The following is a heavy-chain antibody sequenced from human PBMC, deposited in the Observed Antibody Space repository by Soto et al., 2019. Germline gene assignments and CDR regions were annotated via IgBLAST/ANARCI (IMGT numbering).Heavy chain of an antibody. V-gene: IGHV3-21*01. D-gene: IGHD3-3*01. J-gene: IGHJ4*02. CDR3: ARDYDFWSGYYGY. Sequence: PGGSLRLSCAASGFTFSSYGMNWVRQAPGKGLEWVSSISSSSSYIYYADSVKGRFTISRDNAKNSLYLQMNSLRAEDTAVYYCARDYDFWSGYYGYWGQGTLVTVSS. CDR2: ISSSSSYI. CDR1: GFTFSSYG.